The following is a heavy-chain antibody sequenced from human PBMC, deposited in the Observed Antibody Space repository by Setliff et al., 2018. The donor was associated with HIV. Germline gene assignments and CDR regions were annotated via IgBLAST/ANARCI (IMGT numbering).Heavy chain of an antibody. J-gene: IGHJ4*02. Sequence: GGSLRLSCAASGFTFSSYGMHWIRQAPGKGLEWVAVIWYDGSNKYYAGSVKGRFTISRDNSKNTLYLQMNSLRAEDTAVYYCAKGSLPSGYSYGFFDYWGQGTLVTVSS. CDR2: IWYDGSNK. CDR1: GFTFSSYG. D-gene: IGHD5-18*01. V-gene: IGHV3-33*06. CDR3: AKGSLPSGYSYGFFDY.